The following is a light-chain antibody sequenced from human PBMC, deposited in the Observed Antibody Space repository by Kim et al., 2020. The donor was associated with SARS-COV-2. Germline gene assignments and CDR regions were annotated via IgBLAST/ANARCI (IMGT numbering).Light chain of an antibody. CDR3: QAWDSSTGI. CDR2: QDS. J-gene: IGLJ2*01. Sequence: VSPGQTASITCSGDKLGDKYACWYQQKPGQSPVLVIYQDSNRPSGIPERFSGSNSGNTATLTISGTQAMDEADYYCQAWDSSTGIFGGGTQLTVL. V-gene: IGLV3-1*01. CDR1: KLGDKY.